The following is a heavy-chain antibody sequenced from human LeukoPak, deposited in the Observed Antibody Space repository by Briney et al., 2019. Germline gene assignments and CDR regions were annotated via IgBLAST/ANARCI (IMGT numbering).Heavy chain of an antibody. CDR2: IWYDGSNK. CDR3: ARANWGGYYYYGMDV. V-gene: IGHV3-33*01. J-gene: IGHJ6*02. CDR1: GFTFSSDG. D-gene: IGHD7-27*01. Sequence: PGGSLRLSCAASGFTFSSDGMHWVRQAPGKGLEWVAVIWYDGSNKYYADSVKGRFTISRDSSKNTLYLQMDSLRAEDTAVYYCARANWGGYYYYGMDVWGQGTTVTVSS.